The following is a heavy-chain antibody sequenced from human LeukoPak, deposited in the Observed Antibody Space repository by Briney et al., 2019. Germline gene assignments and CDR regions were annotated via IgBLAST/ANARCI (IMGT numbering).Heavy chain of an antibody. J-gene: IGHJ6*02. Sequence: SETLSLTCTVSGGSISSYYWSWIRQPPGKGLEWIGYIYYSGSTNYNPSLKSRVTISADTSKNQFSLKLSPVTAADTAVYYCARRSRGYSYGNGLYYYGMDVWGQGTTVTVSS. V-gene: IGHV4-59*08. CDR3: ARRSRGYSYGNGLYYYGMDV. D-gene: IGHD5-18*01. CDR1: GGSISSYY. CDR2: IYYSGST.